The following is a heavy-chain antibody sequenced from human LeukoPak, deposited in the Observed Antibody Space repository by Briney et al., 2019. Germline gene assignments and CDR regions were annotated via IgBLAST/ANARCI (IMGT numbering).Heavy chain of an antibody. Sequence: PSETLSLTCAVYGGSFSGYYWSWIRQPPGKGLEWIGYIYYSGSTNYNPSLKSRVTISVDTSKNQFSLKLSSVTAADTAVYYCARGFPEAWIQLWSRPYFDYWGQGTLVTVSS. V-gene: IGHV4-59*01. CDR1: GGSFSGYY. D-gene: IGHD5-18*01. CDR2: IYYSGST. J-gene: IGHJ4*02. CDR3: ARGFPEAWIQLWSRPYFDY.